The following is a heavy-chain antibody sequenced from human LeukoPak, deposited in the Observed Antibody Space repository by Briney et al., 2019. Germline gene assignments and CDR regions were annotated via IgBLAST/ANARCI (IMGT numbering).Heavy chain of an antibody. CDR3: ARFKRAGGWSYFDY. V-gene: IGHV4-59*01. D-gene: IGHD6-19*01. Sequence: SETLSLTCTVSGGSISSYYWSWIRKPPGKGLEWIGHIYNSGSTNYSPSLKSRVTISVDTSKNQFSLKLSSVTAADTAVYYCARFKRAGGWSYFDYWGQGTLVTVSS. CDR2: IYNSGST. J-gene: IGHJ4*02. CDR1: GGSISSYY.